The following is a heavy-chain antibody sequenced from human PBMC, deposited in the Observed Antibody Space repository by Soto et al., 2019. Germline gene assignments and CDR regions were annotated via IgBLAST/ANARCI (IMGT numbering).Heavy chain of an antibody. D-gene: IGHD6-19*01. Sequence: QVQLVESGGGVVQPGRSLRLSCAASGFTFSSYGMHWVRQAPGEGLEWVAVIWYDGSNKYYADSVKGRFTISRDNSKNTLYLQMNSLRAEDTAVYYCARDKETVAGFGWFDPWGQGTLVTVSS. CDR1: GFTFSSYG. CDR2: IWYDGSNK. J-gene: IGHJ5*02. CDR3: ARDKETVAGFGWFDP. V-gene: IGHV3-33*01.